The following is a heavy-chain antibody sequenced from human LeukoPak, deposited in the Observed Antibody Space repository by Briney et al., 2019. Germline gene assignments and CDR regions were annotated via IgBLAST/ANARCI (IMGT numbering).Heavy chain of an antibody. Sequence: PGGSLRLSCAASGFTFSDYYMSWIRQAPGKGLEWVSYISSSGSTIYYADSVKGRFIISRDNANKFSFLQMNSLRAEDTAVYYCAKDKSWNVCDYWGRGTLVTVSS. CDR3: AKDKSWNVCDY. J-gene: IGHJ4*02. CDR2: ISSSGSTI. D-gene: IGHD1-1*01. CDR1: GFTFSDYY. V-gene: IGHV3-11*04.